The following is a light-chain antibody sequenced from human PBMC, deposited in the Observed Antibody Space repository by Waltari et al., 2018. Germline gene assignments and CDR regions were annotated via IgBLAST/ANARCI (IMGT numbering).Light chain of an antibody. CDR3: QTGGHGTWV. J-gene: IGLJ3*02. CDR2: VNSDGSH. CDR1: SGHSNNV. V-gene: IGLV4-69*01. Sequence: QLVLTQSPSASASLGASVTLTCTLSSGHSNNVIAWLQQRPEKGPRYWRKVNSDGSHNKGDEIPDRFSGSSSGAERYLTISSLQSEDEADYFCQTGGHGTWVFGGGTKLTVL.